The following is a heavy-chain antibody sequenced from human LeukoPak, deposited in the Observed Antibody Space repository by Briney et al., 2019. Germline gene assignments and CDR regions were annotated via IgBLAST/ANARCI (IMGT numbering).Heavy chain of an antibody. CDR2: INWNGGST. CDR3: ASPTYCGGDCFGAFNI. Sequence: GGSLRLSCAASGFTFDDYGMSWVRQAPGKGLEWVSGINWNGGSTGYADSVKGRFTISRDNAKNTLYLQMNSLRAEDTAVYYCASPTYCGGDCFGAFNIWGQGTMVTVSS. J-gene: IGHJ3*02. D-gene: IGHD2-21*02. V-gene: IGHV3-20*04. CDR1: GFTFDDYG.